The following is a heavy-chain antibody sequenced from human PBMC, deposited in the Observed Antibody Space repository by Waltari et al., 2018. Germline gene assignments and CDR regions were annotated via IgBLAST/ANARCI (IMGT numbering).Heavy chain of an antibody. Sequence: QVQLQESGPGLVKPSQTLSLTCTVSGGSISSGSYYWSWIRQPAGKGLEWIGYIYTSGSTNYTPSLKSRVTISVDTSKNQFSLKLSSVTAADTAVYYCARGGDILTGYYTFDYWGQGTLVTVSS. CDR1: GGSISSGSYY. CDR2: IYTSGST. D-gene: IGHD3-9*01. J-gene: IGHJ4*02. CDR3: ARGGDILTGYYTFDY. V-gene: IGHV4-61*09.